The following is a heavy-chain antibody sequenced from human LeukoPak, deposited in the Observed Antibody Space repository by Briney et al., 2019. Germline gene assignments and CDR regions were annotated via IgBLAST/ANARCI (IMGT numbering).Heavy chain of an antibody. CDR1: GFTFSSYG. D-gene: IGHD2-2*01. CDR2: IRYDGSNK. Sequence: GGSLRLSCAASGFTFSSYGMHWVRQAPGKGLEGVAFIRYDGSNKYYADSVKGRFTISRDNAKNSLYLQMNSLRAEDTAVYYCAREPNQLLCYFDYWGQGTLVTVSS. V-gene: IGHV3-30*02. J-gene: IGHJ4*02. CDR3: AREPNQLLCYFDY.